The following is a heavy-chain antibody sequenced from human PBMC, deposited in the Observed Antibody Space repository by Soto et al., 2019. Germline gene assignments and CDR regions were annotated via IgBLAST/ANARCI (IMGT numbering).Heavy chain of an antibody. V-gene: IGHV3-7*01. J-gene: IGHJ4*02. CDR3: AMGAGYGSVDAENQYFDF. Sequence: EVQLVESGGKLVRPGGSLRLSCVASGFPFSVYCMSWVRQAPGEGLEWVARLKFDGTGIQYADSVKGRFTISRDNAENSLYLHMNSLRADASPFYYCAMGAGYGSVDAENQYFDFLGQGTVVAVTS. D-gene: IGHD3-10*01. CDR1: GFPFSVYC. CDR2: LKFDGTGI.